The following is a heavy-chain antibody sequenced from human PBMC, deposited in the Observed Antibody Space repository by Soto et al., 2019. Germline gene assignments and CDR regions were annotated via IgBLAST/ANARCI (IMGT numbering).Heavy chain of an antibody. CDR2: MNPNSGNT. Sequence: QVQLVQSGAEVKKPGASVKVSCKASGYTFTSYDINWVRQATGQGLEWMGWMNPNSGNTGYAQEFQGRVTMSRTTSTTTAFMEPSSLRSEDTAVYNSARERGASAIWGQATRVTVSS. J-gene: IGHJ3*02. CDR1: GYTFTSYD. V-gene: IGHV1-8*01. CDR3: ARERGASAI.